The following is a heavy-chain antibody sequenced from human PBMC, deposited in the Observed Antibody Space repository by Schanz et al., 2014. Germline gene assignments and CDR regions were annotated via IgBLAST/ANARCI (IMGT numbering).Heavy chain of an antibody. Sequence: QVQLVQSGAEVKKPGASVKVSCKASGYTFTSYDFNWVRQAPGQGLEWMGRIIPLFDTTNYAQKFQGRVMITADKSSDTAYMELSSLRSEDTAVYYCAREVGLYDRGWFDPWGQGTLXTVSS. CDR1: GYTFTSYD. CDR3: AREVGLYDRGWFDP. D-gene: IGHD3-22*01. V-gene: IGHV1-69*08. CDR2: IIPLFDTT. J-gene: IGHJ5*02.